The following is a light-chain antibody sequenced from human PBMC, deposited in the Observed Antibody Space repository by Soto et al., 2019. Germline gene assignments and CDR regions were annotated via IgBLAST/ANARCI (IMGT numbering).Light chain of an antibody. V-gene: IGKV3-15*01. J-gene: IGKJ2*01. CDR2: GAS. CDR3: KQYKNWPYT. CDR1: QSISAN. Sequence: EIVMTQSPATLSVSPGERANVSCRASQSISANLAWYQQRPGQAPRLLFYGASTRATGLPARFSGGGSGTDFALTISSLQSEDFAIYYCKQYKNWPYTFGQGTKVEIK.